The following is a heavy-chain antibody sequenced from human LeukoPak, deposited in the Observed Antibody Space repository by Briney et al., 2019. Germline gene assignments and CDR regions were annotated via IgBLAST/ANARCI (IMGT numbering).Heavy chain of an antibody. Sequence: PVKVSCKASGGTFSSYAISWVRQAPGQGLEWMGGIIPIFGTANYAQKFQGRVTITADESTSTAYMELSSLRSEDTAVYYCAVAYCSGGSCYPDVWGQGTTVTVSS. D-gene: IGHD2-15*01. CDR1: GGTFSSYA. J-gene: IGHJ6*02. V-gene: IGHV1-69*13. CDR3: AVAYCSGGSCYPDV. CDR2: IIPIFGTA.